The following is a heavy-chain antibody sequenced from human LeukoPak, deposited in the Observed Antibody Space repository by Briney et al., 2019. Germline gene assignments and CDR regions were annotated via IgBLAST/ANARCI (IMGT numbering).Heavy chain of an antibody. Sequence: PSETLSLTCTVSGGSISSYYWSWIRQPPGKGLEWIGYIYYSVSTNYNPSLKSRVTVSVDTSKNQFSLKLNSVTAADTAVYYCARDDSSVWYFGALHYWGQGTLVTVSS. J-gene: IGHJ4*02. CDR3: ARDDSSVWYFGALHY. V-gene: IGHV4-59*01. D-gene: IGHD6-19*01. CDR2: IYYSVST. CDR1: GGSISSYY.